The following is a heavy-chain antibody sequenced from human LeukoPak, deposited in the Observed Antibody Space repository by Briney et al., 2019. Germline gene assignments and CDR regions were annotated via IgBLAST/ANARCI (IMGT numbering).Heavy chain of an antibody. D-gene: IGHD3-3*01. CDR3: ARAPDYDFWSGYSTQNFDY. Sequence: ASVKVSCKASGYTFTSYGISWVRQAPGQGLEWKGWISAYNGNTNYAQKLQGRVTVTTDTSTSTAYMELRSLRSDDTAVYYCARAPDYDFWSGYSTQNFDYWGQGTLVTVSS. CDR1: GYTFTSYG. V-gene: IGHV1-18*01. CDR2: ISAYNGNT. J-gene: IGHJ4*02.